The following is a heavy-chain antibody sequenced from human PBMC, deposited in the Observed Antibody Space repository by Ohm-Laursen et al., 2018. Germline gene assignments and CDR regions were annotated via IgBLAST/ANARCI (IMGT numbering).Heavy chain of an antibody. CDR3: ARDSKLGSPAFDY. D-gene: IGHD1-26*01. CDR2: IGTFNNKT. J-gene: IGHJ4*02. Sequence: ASVKVSCKASGYTFVSYAISWVRQAPGQGLEWMGWIGTFNNKTNYTQKFQGRVTVTTDTSTSTAYMELRSLRSEDTAVYYCARDSKLGSPAFDYWGQGTLVTVSS. CDR1: GYTFVSYA. V-gene: IGHV1-18*04.